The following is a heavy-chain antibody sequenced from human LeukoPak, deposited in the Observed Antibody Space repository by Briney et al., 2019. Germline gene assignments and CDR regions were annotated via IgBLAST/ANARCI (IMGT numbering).Heavy chain of an antibody. D-gene: IGHD2-21*02. CDR2: INSDGSTT. Sequence: GGSLRLSCAASGFTFSKYWMHWVRQAPGKGLVWVSRINSDGSTTSYADSVKGRFTISRDNAKTSLYLQMNSLRAEDTAVYYCARDRRVTRLFSSRNYYYMDVWGKGTTVTVSS. V-gene: IGHV3-74*01. J-gene: IGHJ6*03. CDR1: GFTFSKYW. CDR3: ARDRRVTRLFSSRNYYYMDV.